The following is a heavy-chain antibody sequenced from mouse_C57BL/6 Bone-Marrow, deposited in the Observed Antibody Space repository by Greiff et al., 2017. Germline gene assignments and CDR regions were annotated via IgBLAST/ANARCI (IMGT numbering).Heavy chain of an antibody. J-gene: IGHJ2*01. CDR2: FHPYNDDT. CDR3: AISSTFFYYFDY. D-gene: IGHD5-1*01. CDR1: GYTFTTYP. Sequence: QVQLQQSGAELVKPGASVKMSCKASGYTFTTYPIEWMKQNHGKSLEWIGNFHPYNDDTKYNEKFQGKDTLTVEKSSNTVYLELSRLTSDDSAVYYCAISSTFFYYFDYGGQGTTLTVSS. V-gene: IGHV1-47*01.